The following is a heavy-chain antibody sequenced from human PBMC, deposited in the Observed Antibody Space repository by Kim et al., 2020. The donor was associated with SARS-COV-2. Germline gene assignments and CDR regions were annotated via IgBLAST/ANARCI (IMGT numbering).Heavy chain of an antibody. CDR3: ATSNYDILTGYYRGIDY. CDR2: IYHSGST. D-gene: IGHD3-9*01. V-gene: IGHV4-4*02. CDR1: GGSISSSNW. J-gene: IGHJ4*02. Sequence: SETLSLTCAVSGGSISSSNWWSWVRQPPGKGLEWIGEIYHSGSTNYNPSLKSRVTISVDKSKNQFSLKLSSVTAADTAVYYCATSNYDILTGYYRGIDYWGQGTLVTVSS.